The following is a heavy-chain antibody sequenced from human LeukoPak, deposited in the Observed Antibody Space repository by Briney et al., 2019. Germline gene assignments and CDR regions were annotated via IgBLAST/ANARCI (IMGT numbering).Heavy chain of an antibody. CDR1: GGSISSYY. V-gene: IGHV4-59*01. CDR3: ARGVAGNRMDV. Sequence: PSETLSLTCTVSGGSISSYYWSWIRQPPGKGLEWIGYIYYSGSTNYNPSLKSRVTISVDTSKNQFSLKLSSVTAADTAVYYRARGVAGNRMDVWGKGTTVTVSS. CDR2: IYYSGST. D-gene: IGHD1-14*01. J-gene: IGHJ6*03.